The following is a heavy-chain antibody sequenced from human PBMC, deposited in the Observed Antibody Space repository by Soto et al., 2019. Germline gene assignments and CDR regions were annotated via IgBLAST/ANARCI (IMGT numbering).Heavy chain of an antibody. Sequence: EVQLEESGGGLVQPGGSLRLSCAASGFIFSNSWMHWVRQAPGKGLVWVSRINSDGSSTDYADSVKGRFTISRDNAKNTLYLQMNSLRAEDTALYYCARDWSGPGNSAYYYYNMDVWGKGTTVTVSS. CDR3: ARDWSGPGNSAYYYYNMDV. D-gene: IGHD3-3*01. J-gene: IGHJ6*03. V-gene: IGHV3-74*01. CDR2: INSDGSST. CDR1: GFIFSNSW.